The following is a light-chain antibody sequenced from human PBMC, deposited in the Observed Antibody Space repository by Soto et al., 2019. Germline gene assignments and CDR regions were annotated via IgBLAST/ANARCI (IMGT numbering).Light chain of an antibody. J-gene: IGKJ2*01. Sequence: DIVMTQSPDSLAVSLGERATINCKSSQSILYSSNNKNYLAWYQQKPGQPPKLLIYWASTRESGVPDRFSGSGSGTDFTLTIISLQAEDVAVYYCQQYYSTSMYTFGQGTKLEIK. CDR3: QQYYSTSMYT. CDR2: WAS. CDR1: QSILYSSNNKNY. V-gene: IGKV4-1*01.